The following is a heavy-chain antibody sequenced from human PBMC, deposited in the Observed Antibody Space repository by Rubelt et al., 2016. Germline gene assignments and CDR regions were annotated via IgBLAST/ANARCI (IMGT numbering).Heavy chain of an antibody. V-gene: IGHV4-59*08. Sequence: QVQLQESGPGLVKPSETLSLTCTVSGGSISGYYWSWVRQPPGKGLEWIGHIYYSGSTNYNPSLKSRVTISVDTSKNQFSLKLSSVTAADTAVYYCASYRRFGRFDPWGQGTLVTVSS. CDR1: GGSISGYY. CDR3: ASYRRFGRFDP. D-gene: IGHD3-16*01. J-gene: IGHJ5*02. CDR2: IYYSGST.